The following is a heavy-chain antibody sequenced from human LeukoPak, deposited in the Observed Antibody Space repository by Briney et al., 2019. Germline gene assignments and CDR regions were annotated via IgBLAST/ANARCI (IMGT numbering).Heavy chain of an antibody. D-gene: IGHD1-26*01. V-gene: IGHV3-21*01. J-gene: IGHJ4*02. CDR3: ARENSGSYYQFDC. CDR2: ISSSTSYI. Sequence: GGSLRLSCAASGFTFTTYWMSWVRQAPGKGLEWVSSISSSTSYIYYADSVKGRFTISRDNAKNSLYLQMNSLRPEDTAVYYCARENSGSYYQFDCWGQGTLVTVSS. CDR1: GFTFTTYW.